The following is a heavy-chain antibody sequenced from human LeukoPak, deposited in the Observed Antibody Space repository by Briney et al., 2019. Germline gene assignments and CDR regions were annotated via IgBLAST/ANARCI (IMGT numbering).Heavy chain of an antibody. CDR3: ARVTGYMVEDYFDY. D-gene: IGHD6-13*01. V-gene: IGHV4-34*01. CDR1: GGSFSGYY. J-gene: IGHJ4*02. CDR2: INHSGST. Sequence: SETLSLTCAVYGGSFSGYYWSWIRQPPGKGLEWIGEINHSGSTNYNPSLKSRVTISVDTSKNQFSLRLSSVTAADTALYYCARVTGYMVEDYFDYWGQGTLVTVSS.